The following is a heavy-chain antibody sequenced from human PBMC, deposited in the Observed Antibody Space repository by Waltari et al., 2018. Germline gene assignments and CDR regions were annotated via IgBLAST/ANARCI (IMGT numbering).Heavy chain of an antibody. D-gene: IGHD3-10*01. Sequence: QLQLQESGPGLVKPSETLSLTCTVPSCSISSISSFGVWIRQPPGKGLEWLGTIHYSGSTYYNPSLKSRVTISGDTSKSQFSLMLSSVTAADTAVYYCARHEWFGELTNNWFDPWGRGTLVTVSS. CDR3: ARHEWFGELTNNWFDP. J-gene: IGHJ5*02. V-gene: IGHV4-39*01. CDR2: IHYSGST. CDR1: SCSISSISSF.